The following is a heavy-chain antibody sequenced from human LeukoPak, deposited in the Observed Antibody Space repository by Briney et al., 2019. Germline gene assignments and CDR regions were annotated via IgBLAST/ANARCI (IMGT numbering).Heavy chain of an antibody. Sequence: SETLSLTCTASGGSIRSSSDYWGWVRQPPGKGREWIGSVYYSGSTYWNPSRKSRVTMSVNTSRNQFSLKLSSVTAADTAVYYCAIHFARAFDIWGQGTMVTVSS. CDR3: AIHFARAFDI. J-gene: IGHJ3*02. CDR1: GGSIRSSSDY. D-gene: IGHD2-21*01. V-gene: IGHV4-39*01. CDR2: VYYSGST.